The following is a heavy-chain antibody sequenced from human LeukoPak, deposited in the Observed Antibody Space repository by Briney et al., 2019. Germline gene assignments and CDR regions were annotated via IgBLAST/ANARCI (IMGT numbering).Heavy chain of an antibody. CDR1: GFTFSSYS. V-gene: IGHV3-21*01. J-gene: IGHJ6*02. CDR2: ISSSSSYI. Sequence: GGSLRLSCAASGFTFSSYSMNWVRQAPGKGLEWVSSISSSSSYIYYADSVKGRFTISRDNAKNSLYLQMNSLRAEDTAVYYCASSSLYCSSTSCYTPKYYYYGMDVWGQGTTVTVSS. D-gene: IGHD2-2*02. CDR3: ASSSLYCSSTSCYTPKYYYYGMDV.